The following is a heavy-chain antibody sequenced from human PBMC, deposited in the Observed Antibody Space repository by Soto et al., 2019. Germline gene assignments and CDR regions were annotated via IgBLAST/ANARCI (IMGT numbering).Heavy chain of an antibody. V-gene: IGHV1-69*01. CDR1: GDTFNNYA. J-gene: IGHJ4*02. Sequence: QVQLVQSGAEVKKPGSSVKVSCKASGDTFNNYAISWVRQAPGQGLEWMGGIIPILRTANYAQKFQGRVTFTADESTSIAYMDLSSLRSDDTAVYFCATGGLGGNSVFDYWGQGTLVTVSS. CDR3: ATGGLGGNSVFDY. CDR2: IIPILRTA. D-gene: IGHD2-15*01.